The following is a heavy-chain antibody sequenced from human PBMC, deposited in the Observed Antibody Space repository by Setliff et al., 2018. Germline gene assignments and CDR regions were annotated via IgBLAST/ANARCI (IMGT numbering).Heavy chain of an antibody. J-gene: IGHJ5*02. Sequence: GSLRLSCEGSGFIFSNYFMSWFRQAPGKGLEWLSYVTTTGGFTKEADSVRGRFSVSRDNANNSLFLQLDSLRAEDTAVYYCARVRQSPYNWFDIWGQGTLVTVSS. V-gene: IGHV3-11*05. CDR3: ARVRQSPYNWFDI. CDR2: VTTTGGFT. CDR1: GFIFSNYF.